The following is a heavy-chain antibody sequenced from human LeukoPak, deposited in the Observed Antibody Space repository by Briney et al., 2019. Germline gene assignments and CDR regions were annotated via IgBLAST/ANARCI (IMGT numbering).Heavy chain of an antibody. D-gene: IGHD3-10*01. J-gene: IGHJ4*02. CDR2: VNPDTGNT. CDR1: GYTFASYD. V-gene: IGHV1-8*01. Sequence: ASVKVSCKASGYTFASYDINWVRQATGHGLEWMGWVNPDTGNTGYAQNFQGRVTITRNTSTSTAYMELSSLRSEDTAVYYCARGFHHYGSGNLDYWGQGTLVTVSS. CDR3: ARGFHHYGSGNLDY.